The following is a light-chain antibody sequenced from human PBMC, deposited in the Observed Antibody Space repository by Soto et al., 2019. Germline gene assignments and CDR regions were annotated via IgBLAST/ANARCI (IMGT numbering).Light chain of an antibody. CDR2: GAS. J-gene: IGKJ1*01. CDR3: QQYGSSGT. V-gene: IGKV3-20*01. CDR1: QSVSNNY. Sequence: EIVLTPAPGTLSLSPGERPTLSCRASQSVSNNYLAWYQQKPGXAPXXLIYGASNRATGIPDRFSGSGSGTDFTLTISRLEPEDFAVYYCQQYGSSGTFGQGTKVDIK.